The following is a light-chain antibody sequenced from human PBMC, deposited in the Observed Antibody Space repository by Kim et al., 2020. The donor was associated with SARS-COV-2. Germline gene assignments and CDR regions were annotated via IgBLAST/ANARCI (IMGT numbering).Light chain of an antibody. CDR1: NIGSKS. J-gene: IGLJ2*01. V-gene: IGLV3-21*04. CDR3: QVWDSSSDHPGVV. Sequence: GKTARITCGGNNIGSKSVHWYQQKPGQAPVLVIYYDSDRPSGIPERFSGSNSGNMATLTISRVEAGDEADYYCQVWDSSSDHPGVVFGGGTKLTVL. CDR2: YDS.